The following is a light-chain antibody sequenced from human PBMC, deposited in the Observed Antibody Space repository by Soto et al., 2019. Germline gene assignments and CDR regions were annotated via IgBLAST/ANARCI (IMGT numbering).Light chain of an antibody. Sequence: QSALTQPPSASGSPGQSVTISCTGTSSDVGGYNYVSWYQQHPGTAPKLMIYEVSKRPSGVPDRFSGSKSGTTASLTVSGLQAEDEADYYCSSYAGSLVVFGGGTKVTVL. V-gene: IGLV2-8*01. J-gene: IGLJ2*01. CDR2: EVS. CDR3: SSYAGSLVV. CDR1: SSDVGGYNY.